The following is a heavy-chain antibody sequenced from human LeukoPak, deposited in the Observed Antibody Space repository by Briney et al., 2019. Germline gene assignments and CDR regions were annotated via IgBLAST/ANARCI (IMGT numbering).Heavy chain of an antibody. CDR1: GYTFTSYG. CDR2: ISAYNGNT. CDR3: ARQNPKVGYLDY. J-gene: IGHJ4*02. V-gene: IGHV1-18*01. Sequence: ASVKVSCKASGYTFTSYGISWVRQAPGQGLEWMGWISAYNGNTNYAQKLQGRVTMTTDTSTSTAYMELRSLRFDDTAVYYCARQNPKVGYLDYWGQGTLVTVSS. D-gene: IGHD1-14*01.